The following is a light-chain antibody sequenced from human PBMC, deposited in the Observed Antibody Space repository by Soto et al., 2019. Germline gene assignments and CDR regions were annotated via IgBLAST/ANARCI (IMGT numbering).Light chain of an antibody. CDR2: EVT. CDR1: SSDVGGYNY. V-gene: IGLV2-14*01. J-gene: IGLJ1*01. CDR3: TSYTTTNTYV. Sequence: QSALTQPASVSGPRGQSITISCTGTSSDVGGYNYVSWYQHHPGKAPKLMIYEVTNRPSGVSNRFSGSKSGNTASLTISGLQAEDEADYYCTSYTTTNTYVFGTGTKLTVL.